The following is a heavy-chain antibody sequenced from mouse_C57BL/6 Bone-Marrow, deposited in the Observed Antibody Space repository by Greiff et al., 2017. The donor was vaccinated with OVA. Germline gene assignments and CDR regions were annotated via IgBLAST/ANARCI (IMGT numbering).Heavy chain of an antibody. CDR3: ARGHYYGSSYGYFDV. V-gene: IGHV1-66*01. Sequence: VQLQQSGPELVKPGASVKISCKASGYSFTSYYIHWVKQRPGQGLEWIGWIYPGSGNTKYNEKFKGKATLTADTSSSTAYMQLSSLTSEDSAVYYCARGHYYGSSYGYFDVWGTGTTVTVSS. J-gene: IGHJ1*03. CDR2: IYPGSGNT. CDR1: GYSFTSYY. D-gene: IGHD1-1*01.